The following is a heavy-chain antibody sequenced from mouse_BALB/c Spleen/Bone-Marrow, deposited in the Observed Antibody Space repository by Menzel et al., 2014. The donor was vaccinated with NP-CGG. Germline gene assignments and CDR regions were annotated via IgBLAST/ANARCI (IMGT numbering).Heavy chain of an antibody. CDR3: TRVITTGSAWFAY. J-gene: IGHJ3*01. V-gene: IGHV1-5*01. CDR1: GYTFTSYW. D-gene: IGHD2-4*01. CDR2: TYPGNSDT. Sequence: VQLQQSGTVLARPGASVKMSCKASGYTFTSYWMHWVKQRPGQGLEWIGATYPGNSDTSYNQKFKGKAKLTAVTSTSTAYMELSSLTNEDSAVYYCTRVITTGSAWFAYWGQGTLVTVSA.